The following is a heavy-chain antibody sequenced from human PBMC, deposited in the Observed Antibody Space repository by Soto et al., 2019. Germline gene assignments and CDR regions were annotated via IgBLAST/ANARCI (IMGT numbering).Heavy chain of an antibody. CDR2: ISGSGFKK. D-gene: IGHD2-21*02. CDR1: GFIFENFG. CDR3: AKNQGVDLVPLATVDWFDP. J-gene: IGHJ5*02. Sequence: GGSLRLSCAASGFIFENFGMSWVRQAPGKGLEWISSISGSGFKKYYADSVKGRFTISSDNSKSPVYLDLNNLSAEDTAVYPCAKNQGVDLVPLATVDWFDPWGQGSVVTVSS. V-gene: IGHV3-23*01.